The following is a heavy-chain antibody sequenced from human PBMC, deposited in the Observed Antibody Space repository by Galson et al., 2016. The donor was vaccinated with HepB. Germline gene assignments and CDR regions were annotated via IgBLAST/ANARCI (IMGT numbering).Heavy chain of an antibody. J-gene: IGHJ3*01. CDR1: GLSLNTKGVC. V-gene: IGHV2-70*20. D-gene: IGHD3-22*01. CDR2: IDWDGDK. CDR3: ARVTTFYYESTEAFDF. Sequence: PALVKPTQTLTLTCAISGLSLNTKGVCVSWVRQPPGKALEWLALIDWDGDKSYSTSLKTRLTISRGTSKNQMVLSMTNMDPVDTGTYYCARVTTFYYESTEAFDFWGRGATVTVSS.